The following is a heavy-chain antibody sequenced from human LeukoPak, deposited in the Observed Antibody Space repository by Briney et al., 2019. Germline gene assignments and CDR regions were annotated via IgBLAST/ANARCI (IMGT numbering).Heavy chain of an antibody. J-gene: IGHJ4*02. CDR1: GYTFTSYY. D-gene: IGHD3-22*01. Sequence: ASVKVSCKASGYTFTSYYMHWVRQAPGQGLEWMGIINPSGGSTSYAQKFQGRVTMTRDTSTSTVYMELSSLRSEDTAVYYCARLSYYYDSSGYYGGSDCWGQGTLVTVSS. CDR3: ARLSYYYDSSGYYGGSDC. CDR2: INPSGGST. V-gene: IGHV1-46*01.